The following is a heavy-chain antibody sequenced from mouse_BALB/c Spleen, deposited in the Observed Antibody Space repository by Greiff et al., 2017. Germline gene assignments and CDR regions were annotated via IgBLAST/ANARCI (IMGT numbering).Heavy chain of an antibody. CDR2: IDPETGGT. CDR3: TRGEAYAMDY. CDR1: GYTFTDYA. J-gene: IGHJ4*01. Sequence: VQLLQSGAGLVRPGASVTLSCTASGYTFTDYAMPWVKQTPVHGLEWIGAIDPETGGTAYNQKFKGKATLTADKSSSTAYMERRSLTSEDSAVYYCTRGEAYAMDYWGQGTSVTVSS. V-gene: IGHV1-15*01.